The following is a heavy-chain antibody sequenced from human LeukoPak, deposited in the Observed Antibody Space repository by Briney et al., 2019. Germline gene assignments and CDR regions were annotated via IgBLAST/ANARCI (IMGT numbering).Heavy chain of an antibody. Sequence: AGESLKIYCKGSGYSFTSYWIGWVRQMPGKGLEWMGIIYPGDSDTRYSPSFQGQVTISADKSISTAYLQWSSLKASDTAMDYCARPLLVGATPYFDYWGQGTLVTVSS. D-gene: IGHD1-26*01. CDR1: GYSFTSYW. V-gene: IGHV5-51*01. J-gene: IGHJ4*02. CDR2: IYPGDSDT. CDR3: ARPLLVGATPYFDY.